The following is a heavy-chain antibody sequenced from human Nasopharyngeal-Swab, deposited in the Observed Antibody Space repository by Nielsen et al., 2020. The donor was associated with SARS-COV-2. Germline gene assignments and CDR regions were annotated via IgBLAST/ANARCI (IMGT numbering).Heavy chain of an antibody. V-gene: IGHV1-46*01. J-gene: IGHJ6*02. CDR2: INPSGGST. Sequence: WVRQAPGQGLEWMGIINPSGGSTSYAQKFQGRVTMTRDTSTSTVYVELSSLRSEDTAVYYCALPSAAYYYYGMDVWGQGTTVTVSS. D-gene: IGHD2-2*01. CDR3: ALPSAAYYYYGMDV.